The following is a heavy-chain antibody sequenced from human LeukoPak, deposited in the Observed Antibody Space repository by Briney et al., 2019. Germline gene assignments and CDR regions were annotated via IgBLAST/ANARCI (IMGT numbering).Heavy chain of an antibody. CDR2: FDPEDGET. J-gene: IGHJ3*02. Sequence: ASVKVSCKVSGYTLTELSMHWVRQAPGKGLEWMGGFDPEDGETIYAQKFQGRVTMTEDTSTDTAYMELSSLRSEDTAVYYCATGRISSSWYDFRGAFDIWGQGTMVTVSS. V-gene: IGHV1-24*01. D-gene: IGHD6-13*01. CDR3: ATGRISSSWYDFRGAFDI. CDR1: GYTLTELS.